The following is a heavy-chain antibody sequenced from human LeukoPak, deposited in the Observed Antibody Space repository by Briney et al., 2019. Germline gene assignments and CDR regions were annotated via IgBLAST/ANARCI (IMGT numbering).Heavy chain of an antibody. D-gene: IGHD2-2*01. Sequence: PSETLSLTCTVSGGSISSSSSYWGWIRQPPGKGLEWIGSIYYSGSTYYNPSLKSRVTISVDTSKNQFSLKLSSVTAADTAVYYCAYCGTSCGGSDAFDIWGQGTMVTVSS. CDR2: IYYSGST. V-gene: IGHV4-39*01. J-gene: IGHJ3*02. CDR1: GGSISSSSSY. CDR3: AYCGTSCGGSDAFDI.